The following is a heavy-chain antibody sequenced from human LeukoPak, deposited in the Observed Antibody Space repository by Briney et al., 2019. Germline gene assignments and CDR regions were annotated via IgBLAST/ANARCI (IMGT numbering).Heavy chain of an antibody. J-gene: IGHJ4*02. Sequence: GGSLRLSCTASGFTFGDYAMSWVRQAPGKGLEWVGFVRSKAYGGTTEYAASVKGRFTISRDDSKSIAYLQMNSLKTGDTAVYYCTRDRTDYYFDYWGQGTLVTVSS. CDR2: VRSKAYGGTT. CDR3: TRDRTDYYFDY. CDR1: GFTFGDYA. V-gene: IGHV3-49*04.